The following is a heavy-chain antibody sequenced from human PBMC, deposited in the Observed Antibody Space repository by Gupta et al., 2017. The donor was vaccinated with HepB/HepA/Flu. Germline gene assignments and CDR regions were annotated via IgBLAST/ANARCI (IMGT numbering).Heavy chain of an antibody. CDR2: ISYDGSNK. V-gene: IGHV3-30*18. J-gene: IGHJ6*02. D-gene: IGHD3-3*01. Sequence: QVQLVESGGGVVQPGRSLRLSCAASGFTFSSYGMHWVRQAPGKGLEWVAVISYDGSNKYYADSVKGRFTISRDNSKNTLYLQMNRLRAEDTAVYYCAKAAVFGYYGMDVWGQGTTVTVSS. CDR3: AKAAVFGYYGMDV. CDR1: GFTFSSYG.